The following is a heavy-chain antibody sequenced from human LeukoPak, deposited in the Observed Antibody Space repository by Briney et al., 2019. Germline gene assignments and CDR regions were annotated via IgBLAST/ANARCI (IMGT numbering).Heavy chain of an antibody. J-gene: IGHJ4*02. CDR3: AKESGKFDY. Sequence: GGSLRLSCVASGLNFDDSAMHWVRHAPGKGLEWVSLISADGGSTFSADSVKGRFSISRDNSKNSLYLQMNSLRSEDTAMYYCAKESGKFDYWGQGTLVVVSS. V-gene: IGHV3-43*02. CDR2: ISADGGST. CDR1: GLNFDDSA.